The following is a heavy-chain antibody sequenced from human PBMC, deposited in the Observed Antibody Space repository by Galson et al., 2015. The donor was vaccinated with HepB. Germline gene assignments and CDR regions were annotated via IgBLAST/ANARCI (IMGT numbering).Heavy chain of an antibody. J-gene: IGHJ4*02. V-gene: IGHV3-30*02. CDR1: GFTFSSYG. CDR3: AKPRRGYDSSGYYPLDY. CDR2: IRYDGSNK. Sequence: LRLSCAASGFTFSSYGMHWVRQAPGKGLEWVAFIRYDGSNKYYADSVKGRFTISRDNSKNTLYLQMNSLRAEDTAVYYCAKPRRGYDSSGYYPLDYWGQGTLVTVSS. D-gene: IGHD3-22*01.